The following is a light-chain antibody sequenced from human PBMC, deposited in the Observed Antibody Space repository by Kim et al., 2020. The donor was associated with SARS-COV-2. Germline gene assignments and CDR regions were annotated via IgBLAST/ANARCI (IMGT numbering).Light chain of an antibody. CDR1: SLRKYY. V-gene: IGLV3-19*01. Sequence: TVRITCQGDSLRKYYASWYQNKPRQAPTLVIYGDNHRPSGIPDRFSGSSSGNTASLTITGAQAEDEADYYCNSRDSSGNRESVIFGGGTQLTVL. J-gene: IGLJ2*01. CDR3: NSRDSSGNRESVI. CDR2: GDN.